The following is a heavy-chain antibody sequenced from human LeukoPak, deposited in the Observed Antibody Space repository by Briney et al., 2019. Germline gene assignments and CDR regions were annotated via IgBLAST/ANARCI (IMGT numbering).Heavy chain of an antibody. Sequence: PSETLSLTCTVSGGSISSYYWSWIRQPPGKGLEWIGYIYTSGSTNYNPSLKSRVTISVDTSRNQFSLKLSSATAADTALYYCARYRRDNTYFLDYWGQGILVTVFS. D-gene: IGHD1-1*01. V-gene: IGHV4-4*09. CDR1: GGSISSYY. CDR2: IYTSGST. CDR3: ARYRRDNTYFLDY. J-gene: IGHJ4*02.